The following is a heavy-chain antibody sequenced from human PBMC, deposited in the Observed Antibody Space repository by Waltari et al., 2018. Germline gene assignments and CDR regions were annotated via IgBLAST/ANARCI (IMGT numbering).Heavy chain of an antibody. CDR3: SVSSNS. J-gene: IGHJ4*02. CDR1: GLTFSSSW. CDR2: IKTHVSET. V-gene: IGHV3-7*01. Sequence: EVQLVESGGGLVQPGESLRLSCRASGLTFSSSWMDWVRQDPGKGLVWAANIKTHVSETHCVDSVQGRCTISSDNAQNRVCLQMNSLKADDAAVCYCSVSSNSWGQGTLVTVAS.